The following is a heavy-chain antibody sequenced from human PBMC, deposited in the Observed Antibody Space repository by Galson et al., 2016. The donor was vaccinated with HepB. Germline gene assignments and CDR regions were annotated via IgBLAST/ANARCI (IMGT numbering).Heavy chain of an antibody. Sequence: SVKVSCKASGYTFTGYSIHWVRQAPGQGLEWMGWINPDSGGANYAQKFQGRVTMTTDTSISTAYMELSGLKSDDSAIYYCVRDPLPTVVGVAWTRNFLYWGQGTPVAVSS. CDR2: INPDSGGA. D-gene: IGHD2-15*01. V-gene: IGHV1-2*02. CDR1: GYTFTGYS. J-gene: IGHJ4*02. CDR3: VRDPLPTVVGVAWTRNFLY.